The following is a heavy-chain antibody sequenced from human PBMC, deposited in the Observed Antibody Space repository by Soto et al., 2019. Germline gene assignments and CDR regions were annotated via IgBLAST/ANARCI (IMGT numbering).Heavy chain of an antibody. J-gene: IGHJ5*02. Sequence: SVKVACKASGYTLTSYGISRVRQAPGQGLEWMGGIIPIFGTANYAQKFQGRCTITADKSTSTAYMELSSLISEDTAVYYCAFTEVVTIFGVVIGNWFDPWGQGTLVTV. CDR3: AFTEVVTIFGVVIGNWFDP. D-gene: IGHD3-3*01. CDR1: GYTLTSYG. V-gene: IGHV1-69*06. CDR2: IIPIFGTA.